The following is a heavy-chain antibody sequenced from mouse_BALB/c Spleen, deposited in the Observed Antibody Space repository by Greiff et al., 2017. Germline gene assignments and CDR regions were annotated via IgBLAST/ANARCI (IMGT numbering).Heavy chain of an antibody. CDR1: GFTFSSYG. Sequence: EVKLVESGGDLVKPGGSLKLSCAASGFTFSSYGMSWVRQTPDKRLEWVATISSGGSYTYYPDSVKGRFTISRDNAKNTLYLQMSSLKSEDTAMYYCARQEYYFDYWGQGTTLTVSS. J-gene: IGHJ2*01. V-gene: IGHV5-6*02. CDR2: ISSGGSYT. CDR3: ARQEYYFDY.